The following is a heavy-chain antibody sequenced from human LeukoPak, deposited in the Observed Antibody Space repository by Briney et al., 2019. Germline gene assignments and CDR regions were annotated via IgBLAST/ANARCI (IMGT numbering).Heavy chain of an antibody. Sequence: GASVKVSCKASGYTFISYDINWVRQATGQGLEWMGWMNPNSGNTGCAQKFQGRVTITRNTSISTAYMELSSLRSEDTAVYYCARPNPIDYDYVWGSYRRGTIDAFDIWGQGTMVTVSS. D-gene: IGHD3-16*02. CDR2: MNPNSGNT. J-gene: IGHJ3*02. CDR3: ARPNPIDYDYVWGSYRRGTIDAFDI. V-gene: IGHV1-8*03. CDR1: GYTFISYD.